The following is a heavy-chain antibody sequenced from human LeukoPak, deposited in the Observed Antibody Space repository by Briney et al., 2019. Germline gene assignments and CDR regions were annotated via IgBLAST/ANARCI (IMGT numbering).Heavy chain of an antibody. V-gene: IGHV4-59*01. CDR1: GGSISSYY. J-gene: IGHJ4*02. D-gene: IGHD2-21*02. Sequence: SETLSLTCTVSGGSISSYYWSWIRQPPGKGLEWIGYIYYSGSTNYNPSLKSRVTISVDTSKNQFSLKLSSVTAADTAVYYCAREGVTADGVDYWGQGTLVTVSS. CDR3: AREGVTADGVDY. CDR2: IYYSGST.